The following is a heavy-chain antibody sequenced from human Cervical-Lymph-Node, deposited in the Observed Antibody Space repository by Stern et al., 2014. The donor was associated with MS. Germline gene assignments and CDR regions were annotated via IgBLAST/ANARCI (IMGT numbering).Heavy chain of an antibody. CDR2: IKKDGSES. D-gene: IGHD1-1*01. Sequence: EVQLVESGGGLVQPGGSLRLSCVASGFSLSSYWMSWVRQAPGKGLEWVANIKKDGSESYYGDSVKGRFTISRDNSKNSLYLQMNSLRAEDTAVYYCVKANWNLLGWFDPWGQGTLVTVSS. J-gene: IGHJ5*02. V-gene: IGHV3-7*01. CDR1: GFSLSSYW. CDR3: VKANWNLLGWFDP.